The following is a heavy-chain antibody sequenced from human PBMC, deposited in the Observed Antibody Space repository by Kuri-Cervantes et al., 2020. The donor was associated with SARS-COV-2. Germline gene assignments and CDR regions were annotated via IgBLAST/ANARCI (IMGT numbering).Heavy chain of an antibody. D-gene: IGHD1-1*01. Sequence: GESLKISCAACGFTFSSYDMHWVRQATGKGLEWVSAIGTAGDTYYPGSVKGQFTISRENAKNSLYLQMNSLRAGDTAVYYCAKDSLLEVKFDYWGQGTLVTVSS. V-gene: IGHV3-13*03. CDR1: GFTFSSYD. CDR2: IGTAGDT. J-gene: IGHJ4*02. CDR3: AKDSLLEVKFDY.